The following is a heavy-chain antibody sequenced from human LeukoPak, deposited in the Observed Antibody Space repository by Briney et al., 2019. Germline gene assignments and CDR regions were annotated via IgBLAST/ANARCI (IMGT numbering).Heavy chain of an antibody. J-gene: IGHJ4*02. CDR2: IYPGDSDT. D-gene: IGHD2-2*02. Sequence: GESLQISSQGSGYSFTSYWIGWVRPMPGKGLEWMGIIYPGDSDTRYSPSFQGQVTISADKSISTAYQQWSSLKASDTAMYYCARRYCSSTSCYNFDYWGQGTLVTVSS. CDR3: ARRYCSSTSCYNFDY. V-gene: IGHV5-51*01. CDR1: GYSFTSYW.